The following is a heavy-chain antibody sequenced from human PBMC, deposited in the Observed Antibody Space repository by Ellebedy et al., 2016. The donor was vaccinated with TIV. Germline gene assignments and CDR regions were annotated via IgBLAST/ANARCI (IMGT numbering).Heavy chain of an antibody. CDR1: GFTFSSYA. CDR3: ARERGGSYSTDAFDI. J-gene: IGHJ3*02. D-gene: IGHD1-26*01. CDR2: ISYDGSNK. Sequence: GESLKISCAASGFTFSSYAMHWVRQAPGKGLEWVAVISYDGSNKYYADSVKGRFTISRDNSKNTLYLQMNSLRAEDTAVYYCARERGGSYSTDAFDIWGQGTMVTVSS. V-gene: IGHV3-30-3*01.